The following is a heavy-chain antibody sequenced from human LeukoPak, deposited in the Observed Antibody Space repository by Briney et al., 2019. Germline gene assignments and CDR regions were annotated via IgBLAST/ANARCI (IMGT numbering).Heavy chain of an antibody. CDR2: IYYSGST. Sequence: SETLSLTCTVSGGSISSSSYYWGWIRQPPGEGLEWIGSIYYSGSTNYNPSLKSRVTISVDTSKNQFSLKLSSVTAADTAVYYCASLYSSSSHFDYWGQGTLVTVSS. D-gene: IGHD6-6*01. V-gene: IGHV4-39*07. CDR3: ASLYSSSSHFDY. J-gene: IGHJ4*02. CDR1: GGSISSSSYY.